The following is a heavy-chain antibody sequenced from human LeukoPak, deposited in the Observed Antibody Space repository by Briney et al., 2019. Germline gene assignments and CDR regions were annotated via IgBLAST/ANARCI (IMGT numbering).Heavy chain of an antibody. D-gene: IGHD3-22*01. CDR1: GGTFSSYA. V-gene: IGHV1-69*04. CDR2: IIPILGIA. Sequence: SVMVSCKASGGTFSSYAISWVRQAPGQGLEWMGRIIPILGIANYAQKFQGRVTITADKSTSTAYMELSSLRSEDTAVYYCARSAYYYDSSGYDWGQGTLVTVSS. J-gene: IGHJ4*02. CDR3: ARSAYYYDSSGYD.